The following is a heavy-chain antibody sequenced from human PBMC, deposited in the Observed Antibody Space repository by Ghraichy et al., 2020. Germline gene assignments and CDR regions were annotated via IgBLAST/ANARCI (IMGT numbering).Heavy chain of an antibody. D-gene: IGHD6-19*01. CDR1: GFSLSTSGVG. V-gene: IGHV2-5*01. CDR2: IYWNNDK. CDR3: VSHSSGWEFEY. Sequence: SGPTLVKPTQTLTLTCTFSGFSLSTSGVGVGWVRQPPGKALEWLALIYWNNDKRYSPSLKSRLTITKDTSKNQVVLTMTNMDPVDTATYYCVSHSSGWEFEYWGQGTLVTVSS. J-gene: IGHJ4*02.